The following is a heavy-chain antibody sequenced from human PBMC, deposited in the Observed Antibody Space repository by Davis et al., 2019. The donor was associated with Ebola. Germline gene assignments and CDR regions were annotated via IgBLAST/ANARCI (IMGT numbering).Heavy chain of an antibody. D-gene: IGHD2-2*01. J-gene: IGHJ6*04. CDR1: GYTFTGYY. V-gene: IGHV1-2*06. CDR3: AREVQLSSHGMDV. CDR2: INPNSGGT. Sequence: AASVKVSCKASGYTFTGYYMHWVRQAPGQGLEWMGRINPNSGGTNYAQKFQGRVTITADKSTRTAYMELRSLRSEDTAVYYCAREVQLSSHGMDVWGKGTTVTVSS.